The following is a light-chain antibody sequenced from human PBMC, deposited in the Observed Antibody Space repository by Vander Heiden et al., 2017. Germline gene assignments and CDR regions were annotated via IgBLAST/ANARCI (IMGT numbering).Light chain of an antibody. J-gene: IGKJ3*01. Sequence: DMQMTQSPSSLSASVGDRVTITCQASQDISNYLNWYQQKPGKAPTLLIYDASNLETGVPSRFSGSASGTDFNFTISSLQPEDIATYYCQQFADLPLFTFGPGTKVNIK. CDR2: DAS. CDR3: QQFADLPLFT. V-gene: IGKV1-33*01. CDR1: QDISNY.